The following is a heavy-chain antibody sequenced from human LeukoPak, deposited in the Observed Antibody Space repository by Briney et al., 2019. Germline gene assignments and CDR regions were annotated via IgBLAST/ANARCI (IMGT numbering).Heavy chain of an antibody. CDR3: ARHEDDYVWGARIRNWFDP. D-gene: IGHD3-16*01. CDR1: GGSISSYY. Sequence: SETLSLTCTVSGGSISSYYWGWIRQPPGKGLEWIGSIYYSGSTYYNPSLKSRVTISVDTSKNQFSLKLSSVTAADTAVYYCARHEDDYVWGARIRNWFDPWGQGTLVTVSS. J-gene: IGHJ5*02. CDR2: IYYSGST. V-gene: IGHV4-39*01.